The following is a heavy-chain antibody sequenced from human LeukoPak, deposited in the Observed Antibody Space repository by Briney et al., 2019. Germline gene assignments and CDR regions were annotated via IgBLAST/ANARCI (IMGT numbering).Heavy chain of an antibody. V-gene: IGHV3-30*04. D-gene: IGHD1-26*01. CDR1: GFTFSSYA. J-gene: IGHJ4*02. CDR3: ARSLRAGANFDY. CDR2: ISYDGSNK. Sequence: GGSLRLSCAASGFTFSSYAMHWVRQAPGKGLEWVAVISYDGSNKYYADSVKGRFTISRDNAKNSLYLQMNSLRAEDTAVYYCARSLRAGANFDYWGQGTLVTVSS.